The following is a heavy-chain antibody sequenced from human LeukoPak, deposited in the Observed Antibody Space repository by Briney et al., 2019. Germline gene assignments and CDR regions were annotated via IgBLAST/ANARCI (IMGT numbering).Heavy chain of an antibody. CDR2: ISTFNGHT. CDR1: GYMFRNYG. CDR3: AKGRVIYYDTTGYRPDDSFDI. D-gene: IGHD3-22*01. Sequence: GASVKVSCKTSGYMFRNYGITWVRQAPGQGLEWMGWISTFNGHTKYTQSLRDIVTMTTDTSTSTIYMELRSLRSDDTAVYYCAKGRVIYYDTTGYRPDDSFDIWGQGTMATVSS. V-gene: IGHV1-18*01. J-gene: IGHJ3*02.